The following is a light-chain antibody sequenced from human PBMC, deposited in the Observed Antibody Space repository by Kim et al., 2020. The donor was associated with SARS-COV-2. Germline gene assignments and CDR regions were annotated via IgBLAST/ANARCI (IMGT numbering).Light chain of an antibody. CDR1: QSISSN. CDR2: GAS. Sequence: SLSPGERATPSFRASQSISSNLAWYQQKPGQAPRVLIYGASARATGIPARFSGSGSGTEFTLTISNLQSEDFAVYYCQQYAYWRAFGQGTRLEIK. J-gene: IGKJ5*01. V-gene: IGKV3-15*01. CDR3: QQYAYWRA.